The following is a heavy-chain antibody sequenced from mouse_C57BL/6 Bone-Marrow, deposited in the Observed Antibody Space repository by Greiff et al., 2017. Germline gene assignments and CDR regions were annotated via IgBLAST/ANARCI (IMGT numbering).Heavy chain of an antibody. J-gene: IGHJ2*01. V-gene: IGHV5-6*01. CDR2: ISSGGSYT. CDR3: ARGGVGATNYVDY. CDR1: GFTFSSYG. Sequence: EVHLVESGGDLVKPGGSLTLSCAASGFTFSSYGMSWVRQTPDKRLEWVATISSGGSYTYYPDSVKGRFTISRDNAKNTLYLQMSSLKSEDTAMYYSARGGVGATNYVDYWGQGTTLTVSS. D-gene: IGHD1-1*01.